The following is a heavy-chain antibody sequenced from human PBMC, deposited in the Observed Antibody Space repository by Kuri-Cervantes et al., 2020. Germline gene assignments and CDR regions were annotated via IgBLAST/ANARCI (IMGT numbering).Heavy chain of an antibody. CDR2: INAGNGNT. V-gene: IGHV1-3*01. J-gene: IGHJ6*03. CDR3: ARGGGGGLPWDYYMDV. Sequence: ASVKVSCKASGYTFTSYAMHWVRQAPGQRLEWMGWINAGNGNTKYSQKFQGRVTITRDTSATTAYMELSSLRSEDTAVYYCARGGGGGLPWDYYMDVWGKGTTVTVSS. CDR1: GYTFTSYA. D-gene: IGHD2-15*01.